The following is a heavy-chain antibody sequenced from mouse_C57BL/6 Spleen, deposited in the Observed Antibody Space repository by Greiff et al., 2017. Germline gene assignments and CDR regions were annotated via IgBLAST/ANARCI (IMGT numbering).Heavy chain of an antibody. V-gene: IGHV3-6*01. CDR1: GYSITSGYY. J-gene: IGHJ4*01. D-gene: IGHD2-4*01. CDR2: ISYDGSN. Sequence: EVQLVESGPGLVKPSQSLSLTCSVTGYSITSGYYWNWIRQFPGNKLEWMGYISYDGSNNYNPSLKNRISITRDTSKNQFFLKLNSVTTEDTATYYCAGRLPMDYWGQGTSVTVSS. CDR3: AGRLPMDY.